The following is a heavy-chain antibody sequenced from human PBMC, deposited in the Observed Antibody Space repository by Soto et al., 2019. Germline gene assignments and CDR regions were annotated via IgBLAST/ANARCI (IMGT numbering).Heavy chain of an antibody. Sequence: QITLKESGPTLVKPTQTLTLTCTFSGFSLNTSGVGVGWIRQPPGKALEWLALIYWDDDKRYSPSLKSRLTIHKDHSKNQVVLTITNMDPVDTATYYCAHSLYDYVWGTNWFDPWGQGTLVTVSS. CDR3: AHSLYDYVWGTNWFDP. CDR2: IYWDDDK. D-gene: IGHD3-16*01. V-gene: IGHV2-5*02. J-gene: IGHJ5*02. CDR1: GFSLNTSGVG.